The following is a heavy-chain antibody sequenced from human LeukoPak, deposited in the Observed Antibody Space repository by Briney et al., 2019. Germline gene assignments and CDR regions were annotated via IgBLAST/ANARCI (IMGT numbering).Heavy chain of an antibody. V-gene: IGHV4-59*12. D-gene: IGHD6-6*01. J-gene: IGHJ4*02. CDR2: IYYSGST. CDR1: GGSFSGYY. CDR3: ARGFHFYSSSYYFDY. Sequence: SETLSLTCGVSGGSFSGYYWSWIRQSPGKGLEWIGYIYYSGSTNYNPSLKSRVTISVDTSKNQFSLKLSSVTAADTAVYYCARGFHFYSSSYYFDYWGQGTLVTVSS.